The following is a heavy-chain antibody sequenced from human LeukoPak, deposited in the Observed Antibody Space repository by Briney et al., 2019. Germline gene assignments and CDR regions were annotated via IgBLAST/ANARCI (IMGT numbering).Heavy chain of an antibody. D-gene: IGHD3-22*01. CDR2: INHNGST. CDR1: GGSFSGYY. CDR3: ARAKYYYDSSGYFSPYYYYMDV. Sequence: KPSETLSLTCAVYGGSFSGYYWSWIRQPPGKGLEWIGEINHNGSTNYNPSLKSRVTISVDTSKNQFSLKLSSVTAADTAVYYCARAKYYYDSSGYFSPYYYYMDVWGKGTTVTVSS. J-gene: IGHJ6*03. V-gene: IGHV4-34*01.